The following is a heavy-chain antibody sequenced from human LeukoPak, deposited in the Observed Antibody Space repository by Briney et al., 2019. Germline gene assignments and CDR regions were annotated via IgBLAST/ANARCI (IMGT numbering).Heavy chain of an antibody. CDR3: ARSDYIWGSYRYPFDY. CDR2: IYDSGST. V-gene: IGHV4-39*01. Sequence: SETLSLTCTVSGGSITSSSYYWGWIRQPPGKGLEWIGSIYDSGSTYYNPSLKSRVTISVDTSKNQFSLKLSSVTAADTAVYYCARSDYIWGSYRYPFDYWGQGTLVTVSS. CDR1: GGSITSSSYY. J-gene: IGHJ4*02. D-gene: IGHD3-16*02.